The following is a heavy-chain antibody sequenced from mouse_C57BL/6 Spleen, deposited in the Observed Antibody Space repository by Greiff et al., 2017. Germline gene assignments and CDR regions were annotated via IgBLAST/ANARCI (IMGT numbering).Heavy chain of an antibody. CDR3: ARQGGDYGGMDY. J-gene: IGHJ4*01. CDR2: IWSDGST. CDR1: GFSLTSYG. Sequence: QVQLKESGPGLVAPSQSLSITCTVSGFSLTSYGVHWVRQPPGKGLEWLVVIWSDGSTTYNSALKSSLSISKDNSKSQVFLKMNRRQTDDTAMYYCARQGGDYGGMDYWGQGTSVTVSS. V-gene: IGHV2-6-1*01. D-gene: IGHD2-4*01.